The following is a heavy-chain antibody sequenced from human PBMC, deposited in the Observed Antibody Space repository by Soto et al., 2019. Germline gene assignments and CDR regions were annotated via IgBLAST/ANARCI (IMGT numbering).Heavy chain of an antibody. J-gene: IGHJ3*02. CDR1: GYTFTGYY. CDR2: INPNSGGT. V-gene: IGHV1-2*04. D-gene: IGHD2-2*01. CDR3: ERDLGCSSTSCPGNAFDI. Sequence: ASVKVSCKASGYTFTGYYMHWVRQAPGQGLEWMGWINPNSGGTNYAQKFQGWVTMTRDTSISTAYMELSRLRSDDTAVYYCERDLGCSSTSCPGNAFDIWGQGTMVTVSS.